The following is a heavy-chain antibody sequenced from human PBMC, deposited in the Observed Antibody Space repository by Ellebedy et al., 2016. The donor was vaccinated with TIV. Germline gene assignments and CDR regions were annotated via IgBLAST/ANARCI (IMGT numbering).Heavy chain of an antibody. D-gene: IGHD3-16*02. Sequence: GESLKISCAASGFTFSSYAMSWVRQAPGKGLEWVSAISGSGGSTYYADSVKGRFTISRDNSKNTLYLQMNSLRAEDTAVYYCKRSSRAVIRYYYYGMDVWGQGTTVTVSS. J-gene: IGHJ6*02. CDR2: ISGSGGST. CDR3: KRSSRAVIRYYYYGMDV. CDR1: GFTFSSYA. V-gene: IGHV3-23*01.